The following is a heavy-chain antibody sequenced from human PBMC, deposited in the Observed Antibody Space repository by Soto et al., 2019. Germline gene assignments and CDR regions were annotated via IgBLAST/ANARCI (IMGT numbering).Heavy chain of an antibody. CDR1: RLTFSIYP. D-gene: IGHD2-15*01. J-gene: IGHJ6*02. V-gene: IGHV3-23*01. CDR2: ISGSGRST. Sequence: HPVGSLRLSCSACRLTFSIYPVSWLRQATGEGLEWVSAISGSGRSTYYADSVKGRFTISRDNSKNTLYLQMNSLRAEDTALYYCAKRFCSGGSCDIYYYYGMDVWRQG. CDR3: AKRFCSGGSCDIYYYYGMDV.